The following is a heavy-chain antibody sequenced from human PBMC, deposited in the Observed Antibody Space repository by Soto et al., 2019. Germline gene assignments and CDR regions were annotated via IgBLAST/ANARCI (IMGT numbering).Heavy chain of an antibody. CDR3: ARGQTGGGWGYYFDY. CDR1: GGTFSSYA. V-gene: IGHV1-69*12. J-gene: IGHJ4*02. Sequence: QVQLVQSGAEVKKPGSSVKVSCKASGGTFSSYAIDWVRQAPGQGLEWMGGIIPIFGTADYAQKFQGRVTITAAESTSTAYRELRSLRSEDTAVYYCARGQTGGGWGYYFDYWGQGTLVTVSS. CDR2: IIPIFGTA. D-gene: IGHD3-16*01.